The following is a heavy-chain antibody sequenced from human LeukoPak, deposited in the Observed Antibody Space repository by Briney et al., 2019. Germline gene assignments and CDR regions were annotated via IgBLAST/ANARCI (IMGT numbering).Heavy chain of an antibody. CDR1: GGSISSGSYY. CDR3: ARGIAAAAPFYWFDP. V-gene: IGHV4-61*02. D-gene: IGHD6-13*01. J-gene: IGHJ5*02. CDR2: IYTSGST. Sequence: SETLSLTCTVSGGSISSGSYYWSWIRQPAGKGLEWVGRIYTSGSTNYNPSLKSRVTISVDTSKNQFSLKLSSVTAADTAVYYCARGIAAAAPFYWFDPWGQGTLVTVSS.